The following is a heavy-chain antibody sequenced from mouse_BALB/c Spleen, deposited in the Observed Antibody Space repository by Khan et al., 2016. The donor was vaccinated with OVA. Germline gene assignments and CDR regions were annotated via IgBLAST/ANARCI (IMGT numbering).Heavy chain of an antibody. J-gene: IGHJ3*01. V-gene: IGHV2-6-7*01. CDR2: IWGDGST. D-gene: IGHD1-2*01. Sequence: QVQLKESGPGLVAPSQSLSITCTVSGFSFTDYGINWIRQPPGKGLEWLGMIWGDGSTDYNSALKSRLSIIKDNSKSQVFLKMNSLQTDDTARFYCARELRLGGFAYWGQGTLVTVSA. CDR3: ARELRLGGFAY. CDR1: GFSFTDYG.